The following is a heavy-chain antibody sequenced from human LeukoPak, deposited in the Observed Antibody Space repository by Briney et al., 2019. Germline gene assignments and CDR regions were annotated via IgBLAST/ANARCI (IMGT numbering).Heavy chain of an antibody. Sequence: GGSLRLSCAASGFIFSSYAMSWVRQPPGKWLGWVSTISSSGGSTYYADSVKGRFTISRDNSKNTLYLQMNSLRAEDTAVYYCAKLDTPAAIVPYYFDYWGRGTLVTVSS. D-gene: IGHD2-2*01. CDR3: AKLDTPAAIVPYYFDY. J-gene: IGHJ4*02. V-gene: IGHV3-23*01. CDR2: ISSSGGST. CDR1: GFIFSSYA.